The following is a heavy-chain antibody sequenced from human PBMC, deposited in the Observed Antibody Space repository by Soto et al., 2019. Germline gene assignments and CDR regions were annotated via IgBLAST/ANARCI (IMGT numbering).Heavy chain of an antibody. J-gene: IGHJ5*02. CDR2: INPSGGST. CDR3: ARCLTGTRTSDP. Sequence: ASVQVSCTASRYTFASYDVHWVRQAPGQGLEWMGIINPSGGSTSYAQKFQGRVTMTRDTSTSTVYMELSSLRSEDTAVYYCARCLTGTRTSDPSGQGTLVTVSS. D-gene: IGHD1-7*01. CDR1: RYTFASYD. V-gene: IGHV1-46*01.